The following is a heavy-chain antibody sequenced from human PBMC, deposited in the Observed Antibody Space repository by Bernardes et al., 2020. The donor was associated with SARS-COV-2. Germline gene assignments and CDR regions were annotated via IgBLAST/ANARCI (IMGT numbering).Heavy chain of an antibody. CDR2: IYSGGST. Sequence: GGSLRLSCTASGFTVSSNYVSWVRQAPGKGLEWVSVIYSGGSTYYADSVKGRFTISRDSSKNTVYLQMNSLRAEDTAIYYCARVNYHDSSGYHTPFDYWGQGTLVTVSS. V-gene: IGHV3-53*01. J-gene: IGHJ4*02. CDR1: GFTVSSNY. CDR3: ARVNYHDSSGYHTPFDY. D-gene: IGHD3-22*01.